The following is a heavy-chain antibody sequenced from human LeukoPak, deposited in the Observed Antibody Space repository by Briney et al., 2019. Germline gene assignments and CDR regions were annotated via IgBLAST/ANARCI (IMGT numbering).Heavy chain of an antibody. D-gene: IGHD2-21*02. CDR1: GYTFTSYG. CDR2: ISAYNGNT. Sequence: ASVKVSCKASGYTFTSYGISWVRQAPGQGLEWMGWISAYNGNTNCAQKLQGRVTMTTDTSTSTAYMELSSLRSEDTAVYYCATPLAYCGGDCPFDYWGPGTLVTVSS. V-gene: IGHV1-18*01. CDR3: ATPLAYCGGDCPFDY. J-gene: IGHJ4*02.